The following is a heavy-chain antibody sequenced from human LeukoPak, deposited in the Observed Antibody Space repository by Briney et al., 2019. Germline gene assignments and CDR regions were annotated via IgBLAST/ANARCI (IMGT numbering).Heavy chain of an antibody. Sequence: PGGSLRLSCAASGFTFSSYAMSWVRQAPGKGLEWVSGISGSTGTTYYADSVKGRFTIPRDNSKNTLYLQMNSLRTEDTAVYYCARPPSTTWIHDAFDIWGQGTMVTVSS. D-gene: IGHD1-1*01. V-gene: IGHV3-23*01. CDR3: ARPPSTTWIHDAFDI. CDR2: ISGSTGTT. J-gene: IGHJ3*02. CDR1: GFTFSSYA.